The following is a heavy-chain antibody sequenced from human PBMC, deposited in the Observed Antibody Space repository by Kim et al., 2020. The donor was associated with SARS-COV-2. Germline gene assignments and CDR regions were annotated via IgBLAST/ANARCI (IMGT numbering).Heavy chain of an antibody. Sequence: ASVKVSCKASGYTFTSYAMNWVRQAPGQGLEWMGWINTNNGNPTYAQGFTGRFVFSLDTSVSTAYLQMSSLKAEDTAVYYCARTDYDSGGYYLGYWGQGTLVTVST. CDR2: INTNNGNP. V-gene: IGHV7-4-1*02. CDR1: GYTFTSYA. CDR3: ARTDYDSGGYYLGY. J-gene: IGHJ4*02. D-gene: IGHD3-22*01.